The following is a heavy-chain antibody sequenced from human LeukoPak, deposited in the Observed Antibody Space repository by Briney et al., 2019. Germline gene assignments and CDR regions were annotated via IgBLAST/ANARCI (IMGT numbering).Heavy chain of an antibody. CDR3: ARDERGGGLDSSGYSNY. Sequence: SVKVSCKASGGTFSSYAISWVRQAPGQGLEWMGRIIPIFGTANYAKKFQGRVTITTDESTSTAYMELSSLRSEDTAVYYCARDERGGGLDSSGYSNYWGQGTLVTVSS. CDR1: GGTFSSYA. V-gene: IGHV1-69*05. D-gene: IGHD3-22*01. J-gene: IGHJ4*02. CDR2: IIPIFGTA.